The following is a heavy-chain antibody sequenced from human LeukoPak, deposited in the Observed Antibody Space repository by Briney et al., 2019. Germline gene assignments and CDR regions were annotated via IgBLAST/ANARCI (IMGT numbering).Heavy chain of an antibody. Sequence: SETLSLTCTVSGDAIIDDSWSWIRQPPGKGLEWIGYIYEGGSANYNPSLRSRVTISLDTSKNQFSLKLTSVTAADTAMYYCARDMSSGYYYPRWWFDPWGQGTLVTVSS. CDR2: IYEGGSA. D-gene: IGHD3-22*01. CDR3: ARDMSSGYYYPRWWFDP. J-gene: IGHJ5*02. CDR1: GDAIIDDS. V-gene: IGHV4-4*08.